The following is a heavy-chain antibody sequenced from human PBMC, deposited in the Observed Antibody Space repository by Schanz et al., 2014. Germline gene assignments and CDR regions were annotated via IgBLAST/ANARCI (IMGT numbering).Heavy chain of an antibody. CDR3: AKVQTHTLYGGNSCFDY. CDR1: GFTFSNYG. Sequence: QVELVESGGGVVQPGRSLRLSCAASGFTFSNYGLHWVRQAPGKGLEWVTVISYDGNTKYYTDSVKGRFIISRDSSKNTLFLQMNSLRPEDTAVYYCAKVQTHTLYGGNSCFDYWGQGTLVTVSS. V-gene: IGHV3-30*18. J-gene: IGHJ4*02. CDR2: ISYDGNTK. D-gene: IGHD2-21*02.